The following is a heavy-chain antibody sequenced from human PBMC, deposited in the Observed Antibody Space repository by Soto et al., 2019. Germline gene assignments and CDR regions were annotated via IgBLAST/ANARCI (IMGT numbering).Heavy chain of an antibody. J-gene: IGHJ4*02. CDR3: ARFEGYCSSTSCPKGIDY. CDR1: GYTFTSYA. CDR2: INAGNGNT. V-gene: IGHV1-3*01. D-gene: IGHD2-2*01. Sequence: GASVKVSWKASGYTFTSYAMHWVRQAPGQRLEWMGWINAGNGNTKYSQKFQGRVTITRDTSASTAYMELSSLRSEDTAVYYCARFEGYCSSTSCPKGIDYWGQGTLVTVSS.